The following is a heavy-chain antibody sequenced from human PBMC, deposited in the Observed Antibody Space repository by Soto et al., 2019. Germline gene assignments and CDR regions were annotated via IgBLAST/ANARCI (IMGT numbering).Heavy chain of an antibody. Sequence: QVQLVQSGAEVKKPGSSVKVSCKASGGTFSSYAISWVRQAPGQGLEWMGGIIPIFGTANYAQKFQGRVTITADESTSTAYMELSSLRSEHTAVYYCARTYYYDSSAEYYFDYWGQGTLVTVSS. CDR3: ARTYYYDSSAEYYFDY. D-gene: IGHD3-22*01. J-gene: IGHJ4*02. CDR2: IIPIFGTA. CDR1: GGTFSSYA. V-gene: IGHV1-69*01.